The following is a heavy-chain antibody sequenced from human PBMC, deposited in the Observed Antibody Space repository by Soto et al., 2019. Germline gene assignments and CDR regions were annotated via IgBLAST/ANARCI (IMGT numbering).Heavy chain of an antibody. CDR1: GFTFSSYA. V-gene: IGHV3-23*01. CDR3: AKLIFDYGDYVDPVGAFDI. D-gene: IGHD4-17*01. Sequence: GGSLRLSCAASGFTFSSYAMSWVRQAPGKGLEWVSAISGRGGSTYYAGSVKGRFTISRDNSKNTLYLQMNSLRAEETAVYYCAKLIFDYGDYVDPVGAFDIWGQGTMVTVSS. CDR2: ISGRGGST. J-gene: IGHJ3*02.